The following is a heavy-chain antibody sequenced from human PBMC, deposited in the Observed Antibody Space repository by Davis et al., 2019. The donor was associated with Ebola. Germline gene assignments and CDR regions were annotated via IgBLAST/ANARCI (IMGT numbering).Heavy chain of an antibody. D-gene: IGHD1-14*01. J-gene: IGHJ4*02. CDR3: AKDGTGISDY. V-gene: IGHV3-30*18. CDR1: GFTFSSYG. CDR2: ISYDGSNK. Sequence: PGGSLRLSCAASGFTFSSYGMHWVRQAPGKGLEWVAVISYDGSNKYYADSVKGRFTISRDNSKNTVFLQLNSLRAEDTAVYYCAKDGTGISDYWGQGTLVTVSS.